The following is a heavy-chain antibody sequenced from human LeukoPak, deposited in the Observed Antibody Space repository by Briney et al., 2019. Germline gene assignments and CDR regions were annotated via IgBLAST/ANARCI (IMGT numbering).Heavy chain of an antibody. CDR3: ATDRYYYDSSGYYREVDY. D-gene: IGHD3-22*01. J-gene: IGHJ4*02. V-gene: IGHV1-2*02. CDR1: GYTFTGYY. Sequence: GASVKVSCKASGYTFTGYYMHWVRQAPGQGPEWIGWINCHSGVTNYAQKFQGRVTMTRDTSISTAYMELHRLTSDDPAVYYCATDRYYYDSSGYYREVDYWGQGTLVTVSS. CDR2: INCHSGVT.